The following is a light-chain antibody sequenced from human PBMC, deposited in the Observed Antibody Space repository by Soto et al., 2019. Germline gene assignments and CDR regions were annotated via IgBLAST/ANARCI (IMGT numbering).Light chain of an antibody. J-gene: IGKJ2*01. Sequence: EIVLTQSPGTLSLSPGERATLSCRASQSVSSSYLAWYQQKPGQAPRLLIYGASSRATGIPDRFSGSGSGRDFTLTISRLEPEGFAVYYCQQYGRSLLYSFGQGTKLEIK. CDR2: GAS. V-gene: IGKV3-20*01. CDR3: QQYGRSLLYS. CDR1: QSVSSSY.